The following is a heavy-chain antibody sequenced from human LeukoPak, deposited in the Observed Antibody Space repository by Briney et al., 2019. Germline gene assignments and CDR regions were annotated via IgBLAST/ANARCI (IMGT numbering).Heavy chain of an antibody. CDR3: AREGGITVFGVAQPGGAFDI. Sequence: ASVKVSCKASGGTFSSYAITWVRQAPGQGLEWMGGIIPIFGKAKYALKVQGRVTMSTDESTSTAYMELSSLRSEDTAVYYCAREGGITVFGVAQPGGAFDIWGQGTMVTVSS. CDR2: IIPIFGKA. CDR1: GGTFSSYA. V-gene: IGHV1-69*05. J-gene: IGHJ3*02. D-gene: IGHD3-3*01.